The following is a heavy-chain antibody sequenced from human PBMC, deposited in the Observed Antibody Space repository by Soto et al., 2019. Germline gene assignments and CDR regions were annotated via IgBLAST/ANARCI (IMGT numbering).Heavy chain of an antibody. J-gene: IGHJ4*02. V-gene: IGHV3-23*01. CDR1: GFTFSTYA. Sequence: EVQLLESGGGSVQPGGSLRLSCAAYGFTFSTYAMSWVRQAPVKGLEWVSVISGAGDSTYYADSVKGRFTIFRDNSKNTLYLQMNSLRAEDTAVYYCAKDLSTWRGFGLGDWGQGTLVTVSS. CDR2: ISGAGDST. D-gene: IGHD3-3*01. CDR3: AKDLSTWRGFGLGD.